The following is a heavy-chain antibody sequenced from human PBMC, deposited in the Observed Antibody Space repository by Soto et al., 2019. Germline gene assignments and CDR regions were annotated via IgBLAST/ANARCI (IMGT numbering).Heavy chain of an antibody. CDR2: LNHDGRNT. V-gene: IGHV3-23*01. D-gene: IGHD4-4*01. Sequence: EVQLLESGGDLVQSGGSLRLSCEASGFTFNDFGMSWVRQTPGKGLEWVSTLNHDGRNTHYAASVEGRFTISRDNSKNTLSLQMASLRAEDTAIYYCAKDAGNEDSLFDYWGRGTLVTVSS. CDR1: GFTFNDFG. CDR3: AKDAGNEDSLFDY. J-gene: IGHJ4*02.